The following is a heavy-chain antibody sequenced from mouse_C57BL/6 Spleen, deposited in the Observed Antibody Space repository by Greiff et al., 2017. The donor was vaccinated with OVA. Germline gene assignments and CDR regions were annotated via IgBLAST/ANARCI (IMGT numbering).Heavy chain of an antibody. CDR1: GYTFTSYW. CDR3: ASRSGPMDY. V-gene: IGHV1-59*01. Sequence: QVQLQQPGAELVRPGTSVKLSCKASGYTFTSYWMHWVKQRPGQGLEWIGVIDPSDSYTNYNQKFKGKATLPVDTSSSTAYMQLSSLTSEDSAVYYCASRSGPMDYWGQGTSVTVSS. D-gene: IGHD3-2*02. J-gene: IGHJ4*01. CDR2: IDPSDSYT.